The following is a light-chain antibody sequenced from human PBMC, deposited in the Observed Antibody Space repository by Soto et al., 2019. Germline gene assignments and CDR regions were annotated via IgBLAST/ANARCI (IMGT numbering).Light chain of an antibody. CDR2: GAS. J-gene: IGKJ3*01. V-gene: IGKV3-20*01. CDR3: QHYGSSPFT. Sequence: EIVLMQSPVTLSLSPGERATLSCRASQSVSGSYLAWYQQKPGQAPRLLVYGASLRATGIPDRFSGSGSGTDLTLTISRVEPEDFAVYYCQHYGSSPFTFGPGTKVDIK. CDR1: QSVSGSY.